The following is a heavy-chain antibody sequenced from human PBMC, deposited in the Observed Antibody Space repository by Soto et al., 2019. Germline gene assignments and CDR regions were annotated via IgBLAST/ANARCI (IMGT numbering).Heavy chain of an antibody. J-gene: IGHJ4*02. CDR2: ISYDGINK. CDR3: AMSNSGYDYPYVDY. D-gene: IGHD5-12*01. Sequence: GGSLILSCAASGFTFITYGMHWVRQAPGKGLEWVALISYDGINKYYLDSVKGRFTISRDNSKNTLYLQMNSLRAEDTAVYYCAMSNSGYDYPYVDYWGQGTLVTASS. V-gene: IGHV3-30*03. CDR1: GFTFITYG.